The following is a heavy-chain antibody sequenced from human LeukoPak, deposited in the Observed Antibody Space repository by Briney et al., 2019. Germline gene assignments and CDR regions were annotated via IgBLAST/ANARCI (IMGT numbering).Heavy chain of an antibody. D-gene: IGHD3-10*01. CDR2: ISAYNGNT. J-gene: IGHJ4*02. CDR3: ARDRWFGRAGRQKRAKPNDY. CDR1: GYTFTSYG. Sequence: ASVKVSCKASGYTFTSYGISWVRQAPGQGLEWMGWISAYNGNTNYAQKLQGRVTMTTGTSTSTAYMELRSLRSDDTAVYYCARDRWFGRAGRQKRAKPNDYWGQGTLVTVSS. V-gene: IGHV1-18*01.